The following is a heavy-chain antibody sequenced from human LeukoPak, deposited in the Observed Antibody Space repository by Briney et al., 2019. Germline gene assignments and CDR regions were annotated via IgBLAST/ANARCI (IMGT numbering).Heavy chain of an antibody. CDR3: VKEYHSRGFGAYFDY. CDR1: KFTFSHYG. CDR2: ISSDGSIK. Sequence: GGSLRLSCTASKFTFSHYGMKWVRHAPGKGLEWVAVISSDGSIKVYADSVKGRFTLSRDNSINTVDLQMNSLRAEDTAVYYCVKEYHSRGFGAYFDYWGQGTLVTVSS. D-gene: IGHD3-3*01. V-gene: IGHV3-30*18. J-gene: IGHJ4*02.